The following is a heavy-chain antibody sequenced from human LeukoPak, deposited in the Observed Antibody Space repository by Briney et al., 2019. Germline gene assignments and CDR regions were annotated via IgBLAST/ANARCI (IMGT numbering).Heavy chain of an antibody. CDR1: GFTFSSYG. CDR3: AKGTVAGTGYFDY. CDR2: IPYDGTNK. J-gene: IGHJ4*02. Sequence: PGGSLRLSCAASGFTFSSYGMHWVRQAPGRELEWVALIPYDGTNKYYADSVKGRFTISRDNSKNTLFLQMNSLRAEDTAVYYCAKGTVAGTGYFDYWGQGTLVTVSS. V-gene: IGHV3-30*18. D-gene: IGHD6-19*01.